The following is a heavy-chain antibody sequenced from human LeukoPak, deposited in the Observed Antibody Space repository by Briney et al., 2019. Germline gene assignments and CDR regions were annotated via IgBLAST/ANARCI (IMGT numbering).Heavy chain of an antibody. V-gene: IGHV3-21*01. Sequence: GGSLRLSCAASGLTFSTYSMNWVSQTPGKGLEWVSSISTSSSYIFYADSVKGRFTISRDNAKNSLYLQMNSLRAEDTAVYYCARCSGGSYYHSDDYWGQGTLVTVSS. D-gene: IGHD2-15*01. CDR1: GLTFSTYS. CDR3: ARCSGGSYYHSDDY. J-gene: IGHJ4*02. CDR2: ISTSSSYI.